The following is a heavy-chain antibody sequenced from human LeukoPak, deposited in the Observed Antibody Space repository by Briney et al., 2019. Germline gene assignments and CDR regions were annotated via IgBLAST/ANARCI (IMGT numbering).Heavy chain of an antibody. V-gene: IGHV3-21*01. Sequence: PGGSPRLSCAASGFTFSSYSMNWVRQAPGKGLEWVSSISSSSYIYYADSVKGRFTISRDNAKNSLYLQMNSLRAEDTAVYYCARDPRVYYGSGYNWFDPWGQGTLVTVSS. D-gene: IGHD3-10*01. CDR2: ISSSSYI. CDR3: ARDPRVYYGSGYNWFDP. J-gene: IGHJ5*02. CDR1: GFTFSSYS.